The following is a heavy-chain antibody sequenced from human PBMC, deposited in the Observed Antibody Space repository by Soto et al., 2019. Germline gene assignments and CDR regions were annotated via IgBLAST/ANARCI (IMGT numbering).Heavy chain of an antibody. CDR3: ARGPYDYVWGSDPPHFDY. Sequence: QVQLVESGGGLVKPGGSLRLSCVASGFTFSDYYMSWIRQAPGKGLEWVSYISSSGTTIYYADSVKGRFTISRDNVKNSLYLQMNSLRAEDTAVYYCARGPYDYVWGSDPPHFDYWGQGNLVTVSS. D-gene: IGHD3-16*02. V-gene: IGHV3-11*01. CDR1: GFTFSDYY. CDR2: ISSSGTTI. J-gene: IGHJ4*02.